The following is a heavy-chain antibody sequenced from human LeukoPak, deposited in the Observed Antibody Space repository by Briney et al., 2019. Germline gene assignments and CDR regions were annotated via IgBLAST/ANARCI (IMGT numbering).Heavy chain of an antibody. D-gene: IGHD3-22*01. J-gene: IGHJ4*02. CDR2: IRYDGSRK. CDR3: ATETPDTSGSKLDY. V-gene: IGHV3-30*02. Sequence: PGGSLRLSCAASGFIFSNYAMHWVLQAAGKGLEWVAYIRYDGSRKYYADSVNGRFTISRDNSKNTLYLQVHSLRGEDTAVYYCATETPDTSGSKLDYWGQGTLVTVSS. CDR1: GFIFSNYA.